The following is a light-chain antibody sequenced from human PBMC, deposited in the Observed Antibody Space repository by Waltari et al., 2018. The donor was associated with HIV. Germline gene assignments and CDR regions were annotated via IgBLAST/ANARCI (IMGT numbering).Light chain of an antibody. V-gene: IGLV2-8*01. Sequence: QSALTQPPSASGSPGQSVTISCTGKTSDVGAYNYVSWYQQHPGKAPKLMIYEVFNRPPGVPDRFPGSESCNTASLTVSVLQAEDEADYYCTSYAGRNTLLFGGGTKLTVL. CDR2: EVF. CDR3: TSYAGRNTLL. CDR1: TSDVGAYNY. J-gene: IGLJ2*01.